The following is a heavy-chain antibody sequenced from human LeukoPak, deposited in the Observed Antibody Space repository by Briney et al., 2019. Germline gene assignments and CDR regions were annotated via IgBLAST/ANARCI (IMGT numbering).Heavy chain of an antibody. Sequence: SGPTLVNPTQTLTLTCTFSGFSLRTSGMRVSWIRQPPGKALEWLARIDWDDDKFYSTSLKTRLTISKDTSKNQVVLTMTNMDPVDTATYYCARGGGATAVDYWGQGTLVTVSS. D-gene: IGHD1-26*01. CDR1: GFSLRTSGMR. CDR2: IDWDDDK. CDR3: ARGGGATAVDY. J-gene: IGHJ4*02. V-gene: IGHV2-70*04.